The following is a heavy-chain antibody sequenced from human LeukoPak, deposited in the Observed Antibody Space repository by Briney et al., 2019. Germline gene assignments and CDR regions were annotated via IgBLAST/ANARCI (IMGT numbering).Heavy chain of an antibody. CDR1: GFTFDNYA. V-gene: IGHV3-23*01. J-gene: IGHJ4*02. CDR2: ISGSGGST. Sequence: PGGSLRLSCAASGFTFDNYAMSWVRQAPGKGLEWVSAISGSGGSTYYADSVKGRFTISRDNSKNTPYLQMNSLRAEDTAVYYCAKDPSPYSSDDYWGQGILVTVSS. CDR3: AKDPSPYSSDDY. D-gene: IGHD4-4*01.